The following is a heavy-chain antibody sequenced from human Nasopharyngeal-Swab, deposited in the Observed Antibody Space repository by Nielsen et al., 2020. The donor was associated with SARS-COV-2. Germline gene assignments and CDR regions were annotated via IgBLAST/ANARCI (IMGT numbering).Heavy chain of an antibody. D-gene: IGHD3-9*01. CDR2: INTDGSET. V-gene: IGHV3-74*01. CDR1: GFTFSSYW. Sequence: GESLKISCAASGFTFSSYWMHWVRQAPGKGLVWVSRINTDGSETGYADSVTGRFTISRDNTKNTLSLQMNSLRAEDTGIYYCTRDQRTFDRPPMDVWGQGTTVTVSS. J-gene: IGHJ6*02. CDR3: TRDQRTFDRPPMDV.